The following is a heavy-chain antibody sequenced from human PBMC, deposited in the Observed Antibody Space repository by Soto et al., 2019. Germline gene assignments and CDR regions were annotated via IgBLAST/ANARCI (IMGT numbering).Heavy chain of an antibody. CDR3: AKGSGDFWSGSDY. CDR2: ISGSGGGT. CDR1: GFTFSSYA. D-gene: IGHD3-3*01. V-gene: IGHV3-23*01. Sequence: VGSLRLSCAASGFTFSSYAMNWVRQAPGKGLEWVSGISGSGGGTYYADSVKGRFTISRDNSKNTLFLQMNSLRAEDTAVYYCAKGSGDFWSGSDYWGQGTLVTVSS. J-gene: IGHJ4*02.